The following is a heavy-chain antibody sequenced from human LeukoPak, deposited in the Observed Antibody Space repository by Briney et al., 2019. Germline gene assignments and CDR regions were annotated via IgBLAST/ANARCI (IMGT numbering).Heavy chain of an antibody. CDR3: ARDAIAATNFDY. CDR1: GFTFSTYW. J-gene: IGHJ4*02. V-gene: IGHV3-7*01. CDR2: IKEDGSEE. D-gene: IGHD2-15*01. Sequence: AGGSLRLSCAASGFTFSTYWMTWVRQAPGEGLEWVANIKEDGSEEYYVDSVKGRFTISRDNSKNSLYLQMNSLRAEDTALYYCARDAIAATNFDYWGQGTLVTVSS.